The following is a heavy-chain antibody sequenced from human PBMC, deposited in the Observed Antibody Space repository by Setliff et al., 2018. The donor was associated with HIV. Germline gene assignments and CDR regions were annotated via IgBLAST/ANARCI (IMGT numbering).Heavy chain of an antibody. CDR1: GFTFSSCW. V-gene: IGHV3-7*03. D-gene: IGHD2-15*01. Sequence: GGSLRLSCAASGFTFSSCWVTWVRQGPGKGLEWVANINKDGSQTYYVDSVKGRFTISRDTAKNSLFLQMNSLRAEDTAMYYCTRYSLWTFDIWGQGTMVTVSS. CDR3: TRYSLWTFDI. CDR2: INKDGSQT. J-gene: IGHJ3*02.